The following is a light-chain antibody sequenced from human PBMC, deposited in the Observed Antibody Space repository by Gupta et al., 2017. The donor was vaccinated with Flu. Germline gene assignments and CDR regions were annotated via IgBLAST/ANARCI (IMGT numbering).Light chain of an antibody. CDR2: WAS. CDR1: QSVLYSSNNNNY. CDR3: QQYDSPTHT. V-gene: IGKV4-1*01. J-gene: IGKJ2*01. Sequence: DIVMTQSPDSLAVSLGERATINCKSSQSVLYSSNNNNYLAWYQQKPGQPPKLLIYWASIRESGVPDRFSGSGSGTDFTLTISSLQAEDVAVYYCQQYDSPTHTFGQGTKLEIK.